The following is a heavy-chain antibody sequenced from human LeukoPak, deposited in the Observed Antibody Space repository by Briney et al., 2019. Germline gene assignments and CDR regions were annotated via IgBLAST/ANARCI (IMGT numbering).Heavy chain of an antibody. CDR2: INHSGSN. CDR1: GGSFSGYY. J-gene: IGHJ4*02. Sequence: PSETLSLTCAVYGGSFSGYYWSWIRQPPGKGLEWIGEINHSGSNNYNPSLKSRVTISVDTSKNQFSLKLSSVTAADTAVYYCANLNYRDCSSTSCYDFDYWGQGTLVTVSS. CDR3: ANLNYRDCSSTSCYDFDY. V-gene: IGHV4-34*01. D-gene: IGHD2-2*01.